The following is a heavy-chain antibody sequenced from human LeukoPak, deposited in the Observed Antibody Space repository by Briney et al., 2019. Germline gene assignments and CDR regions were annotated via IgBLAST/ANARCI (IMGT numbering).Heavy chain of an antibody. J-gene: IGHJ4*02. V-gene: IGHV1-2*02. CDR1: ENTFTNYY. Sequence: GASVKVSCKASENTFTNYYMHWVRQAPGQGLEWMGWINPKSGNTEYAQKFQGRVTMTRDTSINTAYIELSSLKSDDTAVYYCARMQWQTTEMGYWGQGTLVTVS. D-gene: IGHD6-19*01. CDR3: ARMQWQTTEMGY. CDR2: INPKSGNT.